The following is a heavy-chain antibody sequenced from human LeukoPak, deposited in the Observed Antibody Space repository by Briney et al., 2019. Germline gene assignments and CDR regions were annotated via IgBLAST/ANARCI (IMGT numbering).Heavy chain of an antibody. Sequence: GGSLRLSCAASGFTFDDYGMSWVRQAPGKGLEWVSGIDRNGDSTGYADSVEGRFTISRDNAKNSLYLQMNSPRAEDTAVYYCAKVVSSGWYYFYFDYWGQGTLLTVSS. CDR2: IDRNGDST. V-gene: IGHV3-20*04. CDR3: AKVVSSGWYYFYFDY. CDR1: GFTFDDYG. J-gene: IGHJ4*02. D-gene: IGHD6-19*01.